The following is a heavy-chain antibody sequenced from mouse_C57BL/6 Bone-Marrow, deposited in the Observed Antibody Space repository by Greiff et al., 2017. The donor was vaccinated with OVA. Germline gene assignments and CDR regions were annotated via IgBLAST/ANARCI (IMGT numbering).Heavy chain of an antibody. CDR1: GFTFSDYG. CDR3: ARGGGTVAMDY. J-gene: IGHJ4*01. CDR2: ISSGSSTI. V-gene: IGHV5-17*01. Sequence: EVHLVESGGGLVKPGGSLKLSCAASGFTFSDYGMHWVRQAPEKGLEWVAYISSGSSTIYYADTVKGRFTISRDNAKNTLFLQMTSLRSEDTAMYYCARGGGTVAMDYWGQGTSVTVSS. D-gene: IGHD3-3*01.